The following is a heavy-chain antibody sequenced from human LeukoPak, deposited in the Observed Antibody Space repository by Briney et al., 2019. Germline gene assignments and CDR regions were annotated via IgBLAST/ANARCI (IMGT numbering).Heavy chain of an antibody. V-gene: IGHV3-30-3*01. CDR1: GFTFSSYA. J-gene: IGHJ4*02. CDR2: ISYDGSNK. D-gene: IGHD3-16*01. Sequence: PGGSLRLSCAASGFTFSSYAMHWVRQAPGKGLEWVAVISYDGSNKYYADSVKGRFTISRDNSKNTLYLQMTSLRAEDTAVYYCARDRRGNDYVWGSYPDYWGQGTLVTVSS. CDR3: ARDRRGNDYVWGSYPDY.